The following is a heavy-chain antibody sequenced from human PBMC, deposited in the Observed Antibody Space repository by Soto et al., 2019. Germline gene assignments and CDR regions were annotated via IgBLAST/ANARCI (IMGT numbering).Heavy chain of an antibody. V-gene: IGHV3-23*01. J-gene: IGHJ6*03. CDR2: IVASGSSR. Sequence: PGGSLRLSCAASGFTFSSYAMSWVRQAPGKGLEWVSGIVASGSSRYYADSVKGRFTISRDNSKSTLFLQMNGLRDEDTAVYYCEKFMWWGSSTSCYMDDCGKGTTVPVS. CDR3: EKFMWWGSSTSCYMDD. CDR1: GFTFSSYA. D-gene: IGHD2-2*01.